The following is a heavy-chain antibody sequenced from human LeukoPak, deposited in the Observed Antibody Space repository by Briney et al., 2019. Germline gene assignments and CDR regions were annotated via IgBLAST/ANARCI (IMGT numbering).Heavy chain of an antibody. V-gene: IGHV3-21*01. D-gene: IGHD5-18*01. CDR2: ISSSSSYI. CDR1: GFTFSSYS. Sequence: GGSLRLSCAASGFTFSSYSMNWVRQAPGKGLEWVSSISSSSSYIYYADSVKGRFTISRDNAKNSLYLQMNSLRAEDTAVYYCARESGYSYDHAFDYWGQGTLVTVSS. J-gene: IGHJ4*02. CDR3: ARESGYSYDHAFDY.